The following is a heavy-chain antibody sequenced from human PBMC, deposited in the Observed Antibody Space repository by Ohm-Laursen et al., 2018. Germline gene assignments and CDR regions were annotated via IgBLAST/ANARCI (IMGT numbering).Heavy chain of an antibody. D-gene: IGHD3-16*01. CDR2: IRTKSEGDTT. CDR1: GFTFDDYG. J-gene: IGHJ4*02. Sequence: SLRLSCSASGFTFDDYGMSWVRQAPGKGLEWIGHIRTKSEGDTTNYAASVQGRITISRDDSKNTLYLQMSSLKTEDTAVYYCTTNYDYIWWGQGTLVTVSS. V-gene: IGHV3-15*01. CDR3: TTNYDYIW.